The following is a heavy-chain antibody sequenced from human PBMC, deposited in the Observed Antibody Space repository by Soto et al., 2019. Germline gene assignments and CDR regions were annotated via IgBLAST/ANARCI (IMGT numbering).Heavy chain of an antibody. D-gene: IGHD6-19*01. V-gene: IGHV1-18*01. CDR2: ISAYNGNT. J-gene: IGHJ4*02. Sequence: QVQLVQSGAEVKKPGASVKVSCKASGYTFTSYGISWVRQAPGQGLEWMGWISAYNGNTKYAQKVQGRVTMTTDTAPSTAYMELRSLRADDTAVYYGASAVAGPQNFDYWGQGTLVTVSS. CDR3: ASAVAGPQNFDY. CDR1: GYTFTSYG.